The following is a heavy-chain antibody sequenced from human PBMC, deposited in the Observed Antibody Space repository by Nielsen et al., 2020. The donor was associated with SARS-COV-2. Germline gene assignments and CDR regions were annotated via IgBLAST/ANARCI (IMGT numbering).Heavy chain of an antibody. CDR3: ARRRDGYNSLDY. J-gene: IGHJ4*02. Sequence: SVKVSCKASGGTSSSYAISWVRQAPGQGLEWMGGIIPIFGTANYAQKFQGRVTITADESTSTAYMELSSLRSEDTAVYYCARRRDGYNSLDYWGQGTLVTVSS. CDR1: GGTSSSYA. D-gene: IGHD5-24*01. CDR2: IIPIFGTA. V-gene: IGHV1-69*13.